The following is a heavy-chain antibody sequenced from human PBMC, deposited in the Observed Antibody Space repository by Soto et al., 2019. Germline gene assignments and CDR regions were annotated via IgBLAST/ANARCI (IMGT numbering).Heavy chain of an antibody. CDR2: IIPIFGTA. Sequence: SVKVSCKASGGTFSSYAISWVRQAPGQGLEWMGGIIPIFGTANYAQKFQGRVTITADESTSTAYMELSSLRPEDTAVYYCARVNGLWSAYSNSGMDVWGQGTTVTVSS. V-gene: IGHV1-69*13. D-gene: IGHD3-3*01. CDR3: ARVNGLWSAYSNSGMDV. CDR1: GGTFSSYA. J-gene: IGHJ6*02.